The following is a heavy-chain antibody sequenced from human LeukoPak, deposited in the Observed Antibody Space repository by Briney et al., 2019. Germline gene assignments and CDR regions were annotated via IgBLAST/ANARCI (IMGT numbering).Heavy chain of an antibody. CDR1: GFTFSSYE. Sequence: GGSLRLSCAASGFTFSSYEMNWVRQAPGKGLEWVSYISSSGSTIYYADSVKGRFTISRDNVKNSLYLQMNSLRAEDTAVYYCASSYSSSVGAFDIWGQGTMVTVSS. CDR2: ISSSGSTI. CDR3: ASSYSSSVGAFDI. V-gene: IGHV3-48*03. J-gene: IGHJ3*02. D-gene: IGHD6-13*01.